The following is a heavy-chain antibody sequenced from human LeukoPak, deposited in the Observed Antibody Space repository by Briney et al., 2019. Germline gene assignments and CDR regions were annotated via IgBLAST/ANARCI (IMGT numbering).Heavy chain of an antibody. Sequence: SETLSLTCTVSNGSISNYYWSWIRQPPGKGLEWIAYIYYSGSTNYNPSLKSRVTISIDTSKNQFSLKLSSVTAADTAVYYCARRPRSAAFDIWGQGTMVTVSS. CDR1: NGSISNYY. CDR2: IYYSGST. CDR3: ARRPRSAAFDI. D-gene: IGHD3-3*01. V-gene: IGHV4-59*08. J-gene: IGHJ3*02.